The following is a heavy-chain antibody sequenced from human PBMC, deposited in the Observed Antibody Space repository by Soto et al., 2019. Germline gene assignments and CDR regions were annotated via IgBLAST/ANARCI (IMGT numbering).Heavy chain of an antibody. Sequence: QVQLQESGPGLVKPSETLSLTCTVSGGSVSSYYWSWIRQPAGKGLEWIGRIYTGGSTNYNPSLKSRVTMAVDTSKNQFSLRLTSVTAAETAVYYCARASVGPPGGDSWTMHFDSWGQAILVTVSA. CDR1: GGSVSSYY. D-gene: IGHD2-21*01. CDR2: IYTGGST. J-gene: IGHJ4*02. CDR3: ARASVGPPGGDSWTMHFDS. V-gene: IGHV4-4*07.